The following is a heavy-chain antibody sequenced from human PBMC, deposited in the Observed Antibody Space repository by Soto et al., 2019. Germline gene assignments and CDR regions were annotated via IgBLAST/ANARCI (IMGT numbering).Heavy chain of an antibody. V-gene: IGHV3-30-3*01. CDR3: ARAGCDGGSCYTLVGLRYGMDV. Sequence: QVQLVESGGGVVQPGRSLRLSCAASGFTFSSYVMHWVRQAPGKGLEWVAIISYDGNNKYYADSVKGRFTISRDNSKNTLYLQMNSLRAEDTDVYYCARAGCDGGSCYTLVGLRYGMDVWGHGTTVTVSS. D-gene: IGHD2-15*01. CDR1: GFTFSSYV. J-gene: IGHJ6*02. CDR2: ISYDGNNK.